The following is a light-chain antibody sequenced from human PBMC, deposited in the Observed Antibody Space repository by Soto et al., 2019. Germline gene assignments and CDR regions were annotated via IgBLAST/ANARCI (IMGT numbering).Light chain of an antibody. CDR3: CADAGSSRYV. CDR2: EVT. Sequence: QSALTQPASVSGSPGQSITISCTRSSSHVGSYDFVPWYQQHPGKAPKVLIYEVTKRPSGVSDRFSGSKSGNTASLTISGLQADDEADYYCCADAGSSRYVFGTGTKLTVL. CDR1: SSHVGSYDF. J-gene: IGLJ1*01. V-gene: IGLV2-23*02.